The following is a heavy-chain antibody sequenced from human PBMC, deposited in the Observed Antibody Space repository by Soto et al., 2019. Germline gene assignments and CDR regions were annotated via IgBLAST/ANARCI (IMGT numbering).Heavy chain of an antibody. CDR2: IIPIFGTA. Sequence: SVKVSCEACGGSFSSYAISWVRQAPGQGLEWMGGIIPIFGTANYAQKFQGRVTITADKSTRTAYMELSSLRSEDTAVYYCAAGDQFLEWLPYLDAFDIWGQGTMVTVSS. CDR3: AAGDQFLEWLPYLDAFDI. V-gene: IGHV1-69*06. J-gene: IGHJ3*02. D-gene: IGHD3-3*01. CDR1: GGSFSSYA.